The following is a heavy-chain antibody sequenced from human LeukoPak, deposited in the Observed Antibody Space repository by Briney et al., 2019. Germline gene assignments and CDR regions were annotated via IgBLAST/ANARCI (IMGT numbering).Heavy chain of an antibody. CDR1: GFTFGPYS. V-gene: IGHV3-21*01. Sequence: GGSLRLSCAASGFTFGPYSMNWVRQAPGKGLEWVAYISSSSSYIYYADSVKGRFIISRDNAKNSLSLQMNSLRAEDTAIYYCARDPGVPAAPLDYWGQGTLVAVSS. CDR3: ARDPGVPAAPLDY. CDR2: ISSSSSYI. D-gene: IGHD2-2*01. J-gene: IGHJ4*02.